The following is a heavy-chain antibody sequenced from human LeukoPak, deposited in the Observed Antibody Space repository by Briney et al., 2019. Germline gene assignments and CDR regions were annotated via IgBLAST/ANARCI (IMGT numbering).Heavy chain of an antibody. Sequence: GGSLRLSCAASGFTFSSYWMHWVRQVPGKDLVWVSRIDGDAGRTNYADSVKGRFTISRDNVKNMVYLQMSSLTVEDTAVYYCARYCNGDTCDGALDLWGQGTLVTVSS. CDR1: GFTFSSYW. CDR3: ARYCNGDTCDGALDL. J-gene: IGHJ3*01. CDR2: IDGDAGRT. V-gene: IGHV3-74*01. D-gene: IGHD2-15*01.